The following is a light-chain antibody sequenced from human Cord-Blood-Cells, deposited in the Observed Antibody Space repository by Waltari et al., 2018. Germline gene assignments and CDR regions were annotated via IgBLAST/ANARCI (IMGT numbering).Light chain of an antibody. V-gene: IGLV2-14*01. CDR1: SSDVGGYNY. J-gene: IGLJ2*01. Sequence: QSALTQPAPVSGSPGQSITISCTGPSSDVGGYNYVSWYQQHPGKAPKLMIYEVSNRPSGVSNRFSGSKSGNTASLTISGLQAEDEADYYCSSYTSSSTLVVFGGGTKLTVL. CDR3: SSYTSSSTLVV. CDR2: EVS.